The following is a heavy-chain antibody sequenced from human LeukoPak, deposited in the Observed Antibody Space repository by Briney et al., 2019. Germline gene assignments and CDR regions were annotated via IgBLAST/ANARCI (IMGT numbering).Heavy chain of an antibody. J-gene: IGHJ4*02. CDR3: ATDGAVAGTAYPEC. V-gene: IGHV1-2*02. CDR2: INPNSGGT. D-gene: IGHD6-19*01. Sequence: ASVKVSCKASGYTFTSYYIHWVRQAPGQGLEWMGWINPNSGGTKYAQKFQGRVTMTRDTSISTAYMELSSLTSDDTALYYCATDGAVAGTAYPECWGQGALVTVSS. CDR1: GYTFTSYY.